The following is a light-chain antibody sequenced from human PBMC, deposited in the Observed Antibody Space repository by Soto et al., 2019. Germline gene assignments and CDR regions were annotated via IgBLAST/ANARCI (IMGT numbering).Light chain of an antibody. CDR1: QSVSSY. J-gene: IGKJ4*01. V-gene: IGKV3-11*01. Sequence: EIVLTQSPATLSLSPGERATLSCRASQSVSSYLAWYQQKPGQAPRLLIYDASNRATGIPARFSGSGSGTDFTLTISSLEPEDYAVYYCQQRSRTFGGGTKVE. CDR3: QQRSRT. CDR2: DAS.